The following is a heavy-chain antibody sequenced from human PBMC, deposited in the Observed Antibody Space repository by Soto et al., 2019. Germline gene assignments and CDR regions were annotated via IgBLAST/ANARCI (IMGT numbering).Heavy chain of an antibody. D-gene: IGHD3-10*01. V-gene: IGHV3-13*01. CDR1: GFTFSSYD. Sequence: GGSLRLSCAASGFTFSSYDMHWVRQATGKGLEWVSAIGTAGDTYYPGSVKGRFTISISTAYLQWSSLKASDTAMYFCGRILTMTRGVIAHFDYWGQGTLVTVSS. J-gene: IGHJ4*02. CDR2: IGTAGDT. CDR3: GRILTMTRGVIAHFDY.